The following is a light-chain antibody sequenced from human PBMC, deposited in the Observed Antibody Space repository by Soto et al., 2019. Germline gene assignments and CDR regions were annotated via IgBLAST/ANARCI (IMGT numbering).Light chain of an antibody. J-gene: IGLJ1*01. Sequence: QSVLTQPASVSGSPGQSITISCTGTSSDVGAYNYVSWYQQRPGKAPQLMTYEVSYRPSGISNRFSGSKSDNTASLTISGLQAEDEADYYCSSYTTSSTLVFGTGTKLTVL. V-gene: IGLV2-14*01. CDR2: EVS. CDR3: SSYTTSSTLV. CDR1: SSDVGAYNY.